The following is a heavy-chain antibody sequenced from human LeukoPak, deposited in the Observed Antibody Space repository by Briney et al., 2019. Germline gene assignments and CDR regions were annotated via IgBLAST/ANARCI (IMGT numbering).Heavy chain of an antibody. V-gene: IGHV3-30-3*01. D-gene: IGHD6-19*01. Sequence: GGSLRLSCAASGFTLGGYAMHWVRQAPGKGLEWVAVISYDGSNDYYADSVKGRFTISRDNSKNTLYLQMNSLRAEDTAVYYCATNGPGIAVAGYVDYWGQGTLVTVSS. CDR1: GFTLGGYA. CDR3: ATNGPGIAVAGYVDY. J-gene: IGHJ4*02. CDR2: ISYDGSND.